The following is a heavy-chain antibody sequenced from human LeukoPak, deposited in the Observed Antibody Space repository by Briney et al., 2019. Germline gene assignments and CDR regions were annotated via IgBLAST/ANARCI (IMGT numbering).Heavy chain of an antibody. V-gene: IGHV3-15*01. Sequence: GGSLRLSCVVSGFTFTNAWMSCVRQAPGKGLEWVGRIRSKIDGGTTDYAAPVKGRFTISRDDSKNTLYLQMNSLKTEDTAVYFCTTAALLWGQGTLVTV. J-gene: IGHJ4*02. CDR2: IRSKIDGGTT. CDR1: GFTFTNAW. CDR3: TTAALL. D-gene: IGHD2-8*02.